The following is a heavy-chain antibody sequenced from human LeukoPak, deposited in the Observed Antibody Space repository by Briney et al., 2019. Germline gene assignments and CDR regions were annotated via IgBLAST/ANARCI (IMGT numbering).Heavy chain of an antibody. V-gene: IGHV3-21*01. CDR1: GFTFSSYS. CDR2: ISSSSSYI. J-gene: IGHJ4*02. Sequence: PGGSLRLSCAASGFTFSSYSMNWVRQAPGKGLEWVSSISSSSSYISYADSVKGRFTISRDNAKNSLYLQMNSLRAEDTAVYYCARGSGGWYGGSLWQSGGYFDYWGQGTLVTVSS. D-gene: IGHD6-19*01. CDR3: ARGSGGWYGGSLWQSGGYFDY.